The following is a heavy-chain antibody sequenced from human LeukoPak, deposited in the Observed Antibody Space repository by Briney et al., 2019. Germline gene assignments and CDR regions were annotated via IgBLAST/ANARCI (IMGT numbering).Heavy chain of an antibody. CDR1: GYTFTSYD. J-gene: IGHJ4*02. CDR2: MNPNSGNT. D-gene: IGHD2-2*01. Sequence: GASVKVSCKASGYTFTSYDINWVRQATGQGLEWMGWMNPNSGNTDYAQKFQGRVTMTRNTSISTAYMELSSLRSEDTAVYYCARVSRLRRHIVVVPAAMQDSDYDSSGQPLAYWGQGTLVTVSS. V-gene: IGHV1-8*01. CDR3: ARVSRLRRHIVVVPAAMQDSDYDSSGQPLAY.